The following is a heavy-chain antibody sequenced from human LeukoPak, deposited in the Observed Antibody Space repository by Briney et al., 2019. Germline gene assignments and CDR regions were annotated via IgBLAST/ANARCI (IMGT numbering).Heavy chain of an antibody. Sequence: GGSLRLSCAASGFTFSSYSMNWVRQAPGKGLEWVSSISSSSSYIYYADSVKGRFTISRDNAKNSLYLQMNSLRAEDTAAYYCARDPLSSGYYYREYYFDYWGQGTLVTVSS. CDR2: ISSSSSYI. D-gene: IGHD3-22*01. J-gene: IGHJ4*02. V-gene: IGHV3-21*01. CDR1: GFTFSSYS. CDR3: ARDPLSSGYYYREYYFDY.